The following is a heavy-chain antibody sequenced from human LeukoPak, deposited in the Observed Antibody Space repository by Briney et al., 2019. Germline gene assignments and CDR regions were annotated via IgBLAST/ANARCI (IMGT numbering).Heavy chain of an antibody. CDR3: ARVKDYYDFWSGYYRDYYYYYMDV. CDR1: GFTFSSKW. D-gene: IGHD3-3*01. Sequence: GGSLRLSCTTSGFTFSSKWMAWVRQAPGKGLEWVANIKYDGSEKYYVDSVKGRFTISRDNAKNSLYLQMNSLRAEDTAVYYCARVKDYYDFWSGYYRDYYYYYMDVWGKGTTVTVSS. CDR2: IKYDGSEK. J-gene: IGHJ6*03. V-gene: IGHV3-7*01.